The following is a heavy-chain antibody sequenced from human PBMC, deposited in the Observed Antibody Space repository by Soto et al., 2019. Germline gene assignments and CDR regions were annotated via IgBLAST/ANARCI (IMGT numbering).Heavy chain of an antibody. CDR1: GGAISSYY. Sequence: SETLSLTCIVSGGAISSYYWSWIRQPPGKGLEWIGYIYYSGRTNYNPSLESRVTVSVDTSKTQFSLKLSSVTAADPAVYFCARVDPHDNSGRTHFDYWGQGTLVTVSS. D-gene: IGHD3-22*01. CDR2: IYYSGRT. J-gene: IGHJ4*02. V-gene: IGHV4-59*01. CDR3: ARVDPHDNSGRTHFDY.